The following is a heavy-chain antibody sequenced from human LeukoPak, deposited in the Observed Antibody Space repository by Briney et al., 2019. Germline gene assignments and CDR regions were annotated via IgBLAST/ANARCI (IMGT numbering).Heavy chain of an antibody. V-gene: IGHV3-30-3*01. CDR3: ARREYCSSTSCHQLYYFDY. CDR2: ISYDGSNK. D-gene: IGHD2-2*01. J-gene: IGHJ4*02. Sequence: GGSLRLSCAASGFTFSSYAMHWVRQAPGKGLEWVAVISYDGSNKYYADSVKGRFTISRDNTQNTLHLQMNSLRIEDTAVYYCARREYCSSTSCHQLYYFDYWGQGTLVTVSS. CDR1: GFTFSSYA.